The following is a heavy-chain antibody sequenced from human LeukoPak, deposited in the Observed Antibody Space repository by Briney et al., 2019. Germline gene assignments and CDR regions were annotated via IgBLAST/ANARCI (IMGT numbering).Heavy chain of an antibody. V-gene: IGHV3-33*01. D-gene: IGHD3-22*01. CDR3: ARGYDTSGYYHDS. CDR2: IWYDGGNK. J-gene: IGHJ4*02. Sequence: GGSLRLSCAASGFTFSSQGMHWVRQAPGKGLEWVALIWYDGGNKYYADSVKGRFTISRDNSKNTLYLQMNRLRAEDTAVYYCARGYDTSGYYHDSCGPGTLVTVSS. CDR1: GFTFSSQG.